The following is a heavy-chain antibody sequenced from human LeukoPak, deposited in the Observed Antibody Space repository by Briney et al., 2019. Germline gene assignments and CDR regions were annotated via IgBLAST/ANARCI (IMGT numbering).Heavy chain of an antibody. CDR3: ASSLTGYSSSWFLAF. V-gene: IGHV4-34*01. D-gene: IGHD6-13*01. CDR1: GESHSRFY. J-gene: IGHJ4*02. CDR2: INHSGSP. Sequence: SETLSLTCAVSGESHSRFYWSWIRQSPGRGLEWIGEINHSGSPNYNPSLKSRVTISLDTSKNQFSLRVPSVTAADTAFYFCASSLTGYSSSWFLAFWGPGTLVTVSS.